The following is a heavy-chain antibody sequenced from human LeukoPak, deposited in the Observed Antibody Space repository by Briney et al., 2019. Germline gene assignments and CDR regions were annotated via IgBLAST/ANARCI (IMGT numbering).Heavy chain of an antibody. CDR1: GFTFSSSA. D-gene: IGHD1-26*01. J-gene: IGHJ4*02. CDR3: AVQVPGTYPFNY. CDR2: ISGSGGST. Sequence: GGSLRLSCAASGFTFSSSAMSWVRQAPGKGLEWVSAISGSGGSTYYADSVKGRFTISRDNSKCTLHLQMNSLRAEDTAVYYCAVQVPGTYPFNYWGQGTLVTVSS. V-gene: IGHV3-23*01.